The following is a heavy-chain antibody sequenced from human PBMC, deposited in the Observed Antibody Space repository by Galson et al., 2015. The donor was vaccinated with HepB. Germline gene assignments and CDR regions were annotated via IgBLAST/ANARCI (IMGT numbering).Heavy chain of an antibody. J-gene: IGHJ6*03. CDR3: ARDQGGLYYDFWSGYYPGNYMDV. D-gene: IGHD3-3*01. V-gene: IGHV1-18*01. CDR1: GYTFTSYG. CDR2: ISAYNGNT. Sequence: SVKVSCKASGYTFTSYGISWVRQAPGQGLEWMGWISAYNGNTNYAQKLQGRVTMTTDTSTSTAYMELRSLRSDDTAVYYCARDQGGLYYDFWSGYYPGNYMDVWGKGTTVTVSS.